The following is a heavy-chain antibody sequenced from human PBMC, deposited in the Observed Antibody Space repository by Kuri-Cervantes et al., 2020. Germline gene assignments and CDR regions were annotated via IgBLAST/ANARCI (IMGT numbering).Heavy chain of an antibody. D-gene: IGHD1-26*01. V-gene: IGHV3-30-3*01. CDR3: ARDMELLGLDY. Sequence: LTCAASGFTFSSYAMHWVRQAPGKGLEWVAVISYDGSNKYYADSVKGRFTISRDNSKNTLYLQMNSLRAEDTAVYYCARDMELLGLDYWGQGTLVTVSS. J-gene: IGHJ4*02. CDR2: ISYDGSNK. CDR1: GFTFSSYA.